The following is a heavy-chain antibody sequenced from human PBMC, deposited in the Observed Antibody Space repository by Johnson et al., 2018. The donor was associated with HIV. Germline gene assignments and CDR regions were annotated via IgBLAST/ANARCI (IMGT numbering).Heavy chain of an antibody. CDR2: ISSSGSII. Sequence: VQLVESGGGLIQPGGSLRLSCAASGFTFSDYYMSWIRQAPGKGLEWVSYISSSGSIIYYADSVKGRFTISRDNAKNSLYLLMSSLRADDTAVYYCARVRRSGWFDNDAFDIWGQGTMVTVSS. CDR1: GFTFSDYY. J-gene: IGHJ3*02. V-gene: IGHV3-11*04. CDR3: ARVRRSGWFDNDAFDI. D-gene: IGHD6-19*01.